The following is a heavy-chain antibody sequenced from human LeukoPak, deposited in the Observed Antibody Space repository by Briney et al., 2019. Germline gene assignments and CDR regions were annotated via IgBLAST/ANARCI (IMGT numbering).Heavy chain of an antibody. Sequence: GGSLRLSCAASGFTFSSYWMNWVRQAPGKGLEWVANIKQDGSEKYYVDSVKGRFTISRGNAKNSLYLQMNSLRAEDTAIYYCTRVGYIDEGIDYWGQGTLVTVSS. CDR2: IKQDGSEK. D-gene: IGHD5-24*01. CDR1: GFTFSSYW. J-gene: IGHJ4*02. CDR3: TRVGYIDEGIDY. V-gene: IGHV3-7*04.